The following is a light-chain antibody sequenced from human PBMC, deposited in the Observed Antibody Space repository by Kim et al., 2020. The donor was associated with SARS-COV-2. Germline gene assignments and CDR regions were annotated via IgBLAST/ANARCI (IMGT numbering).Light chain of an antibody. CDR2: GKN. V-gene: IGLV3-19*01. CDR3: NSRDKSGDHVV. J-gene: IGLJ2*01. Sequence: ALGQTVRITCQGDSLRTYYASRYQQKPGQAPILVIYGKNNRPSGIPDRFSGSSSGNTASLTVTGAQAVDEADYYCNSRDKSGDHVVFGGGTQLTVL. CDR1: SLRTYY.